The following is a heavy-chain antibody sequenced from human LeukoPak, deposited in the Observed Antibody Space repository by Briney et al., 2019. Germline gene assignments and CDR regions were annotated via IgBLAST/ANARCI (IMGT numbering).Heavy chain of an antibody. Sequence: SETLSLTCAVYGGSFSGYYWSWIRQPPGKGLEWIGEINHSGSTNYNPSLKSRVTISVDTSKNQFSLKLSSVTAADTAVYYCARQSSGYSYLRYFDYWGQGTLVTVSS. J-gene: IGHJ4*02. D-gene: IGHD5-18*01. CDR1: GGSFSGYY. CDR3: ARQSSGYSYLRYFDY. CDR2: INHSGST. V-gene: IGHV4-34*01.